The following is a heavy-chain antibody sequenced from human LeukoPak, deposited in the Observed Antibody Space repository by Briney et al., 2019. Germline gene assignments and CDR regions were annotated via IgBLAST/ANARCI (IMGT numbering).Heavy chain of an antibody. V-gene: IGHV4-34*01. CDR2: INHSGST. J-gene: IGHJ4*02. D-gene: IGHD1-26*01. CDR1: GGSFSGYY. CDR3: ARGRRMGELLFYY. Sequence: SETLSLTCAVYGGSFSGYYWSWIRQPPGKGLEWIGEINHSGSTNYNPSLKSRVTISVDTSKNQFSLKLSSVTAADTAVYYCARGRRMGELLFYYWGQGTLVTVSS.